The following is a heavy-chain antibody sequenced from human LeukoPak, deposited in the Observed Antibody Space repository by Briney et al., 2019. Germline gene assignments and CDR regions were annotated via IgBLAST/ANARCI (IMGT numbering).Heavy chain of an antibody. Sequence: GGSPRLSCAASGFTFSSYGMHWVRQAPGKGLEWVAVISDDGSNKYYADSVKGRFTISRDNSKNTLYLQMNSLRAEDTAVYYCARGLMQYQLPGVPFVYWGQGTLVTVSS. CDR1: GFTFSSYG. CDR3: ARGLMQYQLPGVPFVY. J-gene: IGHJ4*02. CDR2: ISDDGSNK. D-gene: IGHD2-2*01. V-gene: IGHV3-30*03.